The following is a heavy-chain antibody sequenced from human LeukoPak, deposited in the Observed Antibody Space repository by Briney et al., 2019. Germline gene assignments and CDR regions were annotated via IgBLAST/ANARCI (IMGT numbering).Heavy chain of an antibody. CDR2: ISGSGGST. CDR3: AAPHQYGDDNFFFDY. CDR1: GFTFSSYA. J-gene: IGHJ4*02. Sequence: GGSLRLSCAASGFTFSSYAMSWVRQAPGKGLERVSAISGSGGSTYYADSVKGRFTISRDNSKNTLYLQMNSLRAEDTAVYYCAAPHQYGDDNFFFDYWGQGTLVTVSS. D-gene: IGHD4-17*01. V-gene: IGHV3-23*01.